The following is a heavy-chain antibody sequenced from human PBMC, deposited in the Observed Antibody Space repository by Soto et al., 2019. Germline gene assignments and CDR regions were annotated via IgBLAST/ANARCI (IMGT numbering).Heavy chain of an antibody. CDR1: GYTFTIYW. CDR3: ARPANTVADHFDL. V-gene: IGHV5-51*01. Sequence: GESLKISCQVSGYTFTIYWIGWVRQMPGKGLEWMGIIYPSDSDTRYSPSFQGQVTISADQSINTAYLQWDSLKASDAAIYYCARPANTVADHFDLWGQGTPVTVSS. J-gene: IGHJ4*02. D-gene: IGHD4-17*01. CDR2: IYPSDSDT.